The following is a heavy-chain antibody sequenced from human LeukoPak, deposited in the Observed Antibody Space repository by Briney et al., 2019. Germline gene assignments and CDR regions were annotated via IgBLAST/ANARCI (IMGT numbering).Heavy chain of an antibody. CDR2: IYYSGST. CDR1: GGSISSSSYY. V-gene: IGHV4-39*07. D-gene: IGHD3-10*01. J-gene: IGHJ5*02. CDR3: ARDGSGSYYFSWFDP. Sequence: SETLSLTCTVSGGSISSSSYYWGWIRQPPGKGLEWIGSIYYSGSTYYNPSLKSRVTISVDTSKNQFSLKLSSVTAADTAVYYCARDGSGSYYFSWFDPWGQGTLVTVSS.